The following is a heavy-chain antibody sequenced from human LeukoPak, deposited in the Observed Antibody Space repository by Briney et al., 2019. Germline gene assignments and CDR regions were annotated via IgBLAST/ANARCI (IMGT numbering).Heavy chain of an antibody. CDR1: GGTFSSYA. V-gene: IGHV1-69*05. CDR3: ARDRGHSGYDWGGCGGDCCSLGY. D-gene: IGHD2-21*02. Sequence: ASVKVSCKASGGTFSSYAISWVRQAPGQGLEWMGRIVPIFGTANYAQKFQGRVTITTDESTSTAYMGLSSLRSEDTAVYYCARDRGHSGYDWGGCGGDCCSLGYWGQGTLVTVSS. CDR2: IVPIFGTA. J-gene: IGHJ4*02.